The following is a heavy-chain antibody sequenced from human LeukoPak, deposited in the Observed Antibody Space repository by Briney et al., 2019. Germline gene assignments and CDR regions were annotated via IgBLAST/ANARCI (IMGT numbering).Heavy chain of an antibody. J-gene: IGHJ4*02. D-gene: IGHD3-10*01. CDR3: ARGQYYYGSGFDY. CDR1: GFTFDDYA. CDR2: ISSSGSTI. Sequence: GGSLRLSCAASGFTFDDYAMHWVRQAPGKGLEWVSYISSSGSTIYYADSVKGRFTISRDNAKNSLYLQMNSLRAEDTAVYYCARGQYYYGSGFDYWGQGTLVTVSS. V-gene: IGHV3-11*01.